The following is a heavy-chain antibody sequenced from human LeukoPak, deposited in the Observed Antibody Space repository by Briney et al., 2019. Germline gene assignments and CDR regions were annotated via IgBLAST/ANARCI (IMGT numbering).Heavy chain of an antibody. CDR1: GGSISSYF. Sequence: SETLSLTCTVSGGSISSYFWSWIRQPQGKGLEWIGYIYYSGSTNHNPSLKSRVTILVDTSKDQFSLKLSSVTAADTAVYYCARRDIVVVVDWFDPWGQGTLVTVSS. CDR2: IYYSGST. J-gene: IGHJ5*02. D-gene: IGHD2-2*01. CDR3: ARRDIVVVVDWFDP. V-gene: IGHV4-59*12.